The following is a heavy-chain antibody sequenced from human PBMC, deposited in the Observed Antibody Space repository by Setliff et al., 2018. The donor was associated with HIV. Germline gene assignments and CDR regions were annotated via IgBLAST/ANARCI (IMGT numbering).Heavy chain of an antibody. J-gene: IGHJ5*01. CDR2: IYTRGST. D-gene: IGHD5-12*01. CDR1: GGSIDSGNYD. V-gene: IGHV4-61*02. CDR3: VRSGCNGNICYDSRGWLDS. Sequence: SEPLSLTCTVSGGSIDSGNYDWNWVRQPGGKGLEWIGRIYTRGSTKYSPTFESRVTTSLDTSKNQFSLNLRSVTAADTALYYCVRSGCNGNICYDSRGWLDSWGQGTQVTVSS.